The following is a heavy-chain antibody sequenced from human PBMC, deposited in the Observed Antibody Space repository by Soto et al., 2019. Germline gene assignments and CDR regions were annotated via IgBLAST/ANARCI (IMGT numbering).Heavy chain of an antibody. Sequence: PGGSLRLSCAAYGFTFSSYGMHWVRQAPGKXLKWVAVISYDGSNKYYADSVKGRFTISRDNSKNTLYLQMNSLRAEDTAVYYCAKVIAAAGFTYYYGMDVWGQGTTVTVSS. CDR1: GFTFSSYG. J-gene: IGHJ6*02. D-gene: IGHD6-13*01. CDR2: ISYDGSNK. CDR3: AKVIAAAGFTYYYGMDV. V-gene: IGHV3-30*18.